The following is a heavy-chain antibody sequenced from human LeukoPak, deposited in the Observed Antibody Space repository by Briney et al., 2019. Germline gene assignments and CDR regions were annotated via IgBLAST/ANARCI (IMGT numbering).Heavy chain of an antibody. V-gene: IGHV5-51*01. J-gene: IGHJ4*02. CDR2: IYPGGSVT. CDR3: ARHSGGSSWNYFDY. Sequence: GESLKISCKGSGYSFINYWIGWVRQMPGKGLEWMGIIYPGGSVTRYSPSFQGQVTISADKSISTAYLQWSSLKASDTAMYYCARHSGGSSWNYFDYWGQGTLVTVSS. CDR1: GYSFINYW. D-gene: IGHD6-13*01.